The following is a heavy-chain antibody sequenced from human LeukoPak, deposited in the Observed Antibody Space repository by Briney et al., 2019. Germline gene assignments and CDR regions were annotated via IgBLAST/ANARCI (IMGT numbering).Heavy chain of an antibody. CDR3: AKDYYGSGGPQYRLGVGQEYYFDY. V-gene: IGHV3-30*02. Sequence: PGGSLRLSCAASGFTFSSYGMHWVRQAPGKGLEWVAFIRYDGSNKYYADSVKGRFTISRDNSKNTLYLQMNSLRAEDTAVYYCAKDYYGSGGPQYRLGVGQEYYFDYWGQGTLVTVSS. J-gene: IGHJ4*02. CDR1: GFTFSSYG. CDR2: IRYDGSNK. D-gene: IGHD3-10*01.